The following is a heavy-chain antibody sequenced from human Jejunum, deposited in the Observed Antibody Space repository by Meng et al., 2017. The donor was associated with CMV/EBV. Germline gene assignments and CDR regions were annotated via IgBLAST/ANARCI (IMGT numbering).Heavy chain of an antibody. Sequence: QVDVVGAGGGVVQPGGLRRLSCAASGFPFSNYGNRWVRQAPGKGLEWVAFIEHDGSTKYYADSVKGRFTISRDNSKNTLYLQMNSLRVEGTAVYYCAKDVGYWGQGTLVTVSS. CDR3: AKDVGY. D-gene: IGHD1-26*01. V-gene: IGHV3-30*02. CDR1: GFPFSNYG. CDR2: IEHDGSTK. J-gene: IGHJ4*02.